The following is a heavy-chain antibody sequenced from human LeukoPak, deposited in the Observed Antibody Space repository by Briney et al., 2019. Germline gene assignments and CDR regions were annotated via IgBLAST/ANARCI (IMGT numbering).Heavy chain of an antibody. CDR1: GFTFSSYS. Sequence: GGSLRLSCAASGFTFSSYSMNWVRQAPGKGLEWVANIKHDESEKNYLDSVKGRFTISRDNAQNSLYLQMNGLRVEDTAVYYCTRRLDDWGQGTLVTVSS. D-gene: IGHD3-16*01. V-gene: IGHV3-7*01. CDR3: TRRLDD. J-gene: IGHJ4*02. CDR2: IKHDESEK.